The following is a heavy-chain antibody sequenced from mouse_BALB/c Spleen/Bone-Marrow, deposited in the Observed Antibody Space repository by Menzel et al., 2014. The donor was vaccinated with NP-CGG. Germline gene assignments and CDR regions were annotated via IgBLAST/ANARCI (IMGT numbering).Heavy chain of an antibody. Sequence: EVQVVESGGGLVKPGGSLKLSCAASGFTFSDYYMYWVRQTPDRRLEWVATISDGGDYTDYPDNVKGRFTISRDNAKNTLYLQMSSLKSEDTAMYYCARTYRPYALDYWGQGTSGNVSS. CDR2: ISDGGDYT. V-gene: IGHV5-4*02. D-gene: IGHD2-14*01. J-gene: IGHJ4*01. CDR1: GFTFSDYY. CDR3: ARTYRPYALDY.